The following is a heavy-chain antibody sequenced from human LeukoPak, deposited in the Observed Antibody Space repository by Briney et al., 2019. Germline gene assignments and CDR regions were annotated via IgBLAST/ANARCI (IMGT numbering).Heavy chain of an antibody. CDR2: IIPILGIA. V-gene: IGHV1-69*04. J-gene: IGHJ4*02. D-gene: IGHD5-24*01. CDR3: AREMATAYFDY. Sequence: ASVKVSCKASGGTFSSYAISWVRQAPGQWLEWMGRIIPILGIANYAQKFQGRVTITADKSTSTAYMELSSLRSEDTAVYYCAREMATAYFDYWGQGTLVTVSS. CDR1: GGTFSSYA.